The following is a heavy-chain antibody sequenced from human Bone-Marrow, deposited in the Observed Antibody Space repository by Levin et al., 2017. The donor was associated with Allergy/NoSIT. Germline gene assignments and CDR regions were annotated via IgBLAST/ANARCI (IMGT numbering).Heavy chain of an antibody. J-gene: IGHJ6*02. Sequence: ASETLSLTCTVSGGSISSSSYYWGWIRQPPGKGLEWIGSIFYSGSTYYNPSLKSRVTISVDTSMNQFSLNLRSVTAADTAVYYCARVSIFGVLIAYYGMDVWGQGTTVSVS. CDR3: ARVSIFGVLIAYYGMDV. D-gene: IGHD3-3*01. CDR2: IFYSGST. CDR1: GGSISSSSYY. V-gene: IGHV4-39*07.